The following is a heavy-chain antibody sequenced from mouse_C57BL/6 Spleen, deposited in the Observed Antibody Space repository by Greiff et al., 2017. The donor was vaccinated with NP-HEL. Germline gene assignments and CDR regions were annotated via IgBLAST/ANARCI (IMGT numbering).Heavy chain of an antibody. D-gene: IGHD2-5*01. CDR3: AREDYSNYGFAY. J-gene: IGHJ3*01. Sequence: QVQLQQSGAELVMPGASVKLSCKASGYTFTSYWMHWVKQRPGQGLEWIGEIDPSDSYTNYNQKFKGKSTLTVDKSSSTAYMQLSSLTSEDSAVYYCAREDYSNYGFAYWGQGTLVTVSA. CDR1: GYTFTSYW. V-gene: IGHV1-69*01. CDR2: IDPSDSYT.